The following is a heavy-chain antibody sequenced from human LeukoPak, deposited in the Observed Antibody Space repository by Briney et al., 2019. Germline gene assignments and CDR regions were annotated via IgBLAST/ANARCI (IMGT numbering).Heavy chain of an antibody. J-gene: IGHJ5*02. CDR3: ATDSENTVTGNWFDP. D-gene: IGHD4-17*01. CDR2: VDPEDGET. V-gene: IGHV1-69-2*01. CDR1: GYTFTDYY. Sequence: ASVKISCKVSGYTFTDYYMHWVQQAPGKGLEWMGLVDPEDGETIYAEKFQGRVTITADTSTDTAYMELSSLRSEDTAVYYRATDSENTVTGNWFDPWGQGTLVTVSS.